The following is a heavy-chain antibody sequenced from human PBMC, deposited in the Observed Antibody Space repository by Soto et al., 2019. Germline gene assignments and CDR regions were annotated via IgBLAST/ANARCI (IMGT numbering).Heavy chain of an antibody. Sequence: QVQLQQWGAGLLKPSETLSLTCAVYGGSFSGHYWSWIRQSPGKGLEWIGEINLGGSTNYNPSLKSRVTISVDTSKNQFSLKLSSVTAADTAVYYGARGRPGYSSSWYDSWGQGTLVTVSS. J-gene: IGHJ5*01. CDR2: INLGGST. D-gene: IGHD6-13*01. CDR1: GGSFSGHY. CDR3: ARGRPGYSSSWYDS. V-gene: IGHV4-34*01.